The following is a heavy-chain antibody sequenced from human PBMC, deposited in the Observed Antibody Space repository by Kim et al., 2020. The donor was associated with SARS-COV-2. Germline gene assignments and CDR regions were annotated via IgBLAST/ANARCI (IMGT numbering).Heavy chain of an antibody. CDR3: ARGGPAVEAGISYYG. Sequence: ASVKVSCKAFGDRFTSHYMHWVRQGPGQGFEWMGMVNPGSGATRYAKKFQGRLTMTRDTSTSTVTMYLGSLTSEDTAVYYCARGGPAVEAGISYYG. CDR1: GDRFTSHY. J-gene: IGHJ6*01. D-gene: IGHD6-13*01. V-gene: IGHV1-46*01. CDR2: VNPGSGAT.